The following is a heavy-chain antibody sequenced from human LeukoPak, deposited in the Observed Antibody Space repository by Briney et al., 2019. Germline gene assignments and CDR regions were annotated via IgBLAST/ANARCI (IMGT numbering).Heavy chain of an antibody. Sequence: SETLSLTCTVSGYSISSGYYWGWIRQPPGKGLEWIGSIYHSGSTYYNPSLKSRVTISVDTSKNQFSLKLSSVTAADTAVYYCARARDTAMVTRGYYFDYWGQGTLVTVSS. CDR2: IYHSGST. CDR3: ARARDTAMVTRGYYFDY. J-gene: IGHJ4*02. CDR1: GYSISSGYY. V-gene: IGHV4-38-2*02. D-gene: IGHD5-18*01.